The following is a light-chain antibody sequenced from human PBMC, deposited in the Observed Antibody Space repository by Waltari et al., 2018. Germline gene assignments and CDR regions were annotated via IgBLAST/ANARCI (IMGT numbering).Light chain of an antibody. CDR3: RQATPGPPT. CDR2: KVS. J-gene: IGKJ5*01. CDR1: QSLVHSDGKIY. V-gene: IGKV2-30*02. Sequence: DVVMTPSPLSLPVTLGQPASVSCRSSQSLVHSDGKIYLIWFQQRPGQSPRRLIYKVSNRDSGDPDRFGGSGSDTDYKLKSNRVGAEDVGVYYCRQATPGPPTFGQGTRLEIK.